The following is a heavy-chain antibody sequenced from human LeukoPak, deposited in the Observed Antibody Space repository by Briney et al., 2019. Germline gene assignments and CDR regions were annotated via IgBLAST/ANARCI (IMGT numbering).Heavy chain of an antibody. J-gene: IGHJ4*02. D-gene: IGHD3-22*01. V-gene: IGHV3-23*01. Sequence: GGSLRLSCAASGFTFSSYAMSWVRQAPGKGLEWVSAISGSGGSTYYADSVKGRFTISRDNAKNSLYLQMNSLRAEDTAVYYCARDRRYYDSSGYYNDYWGQGTLVTVSS. CDR2: ISGSGGST. CDR3: ARDRRYYDSSGYYNDY. CDR1: GFTFSSYA.